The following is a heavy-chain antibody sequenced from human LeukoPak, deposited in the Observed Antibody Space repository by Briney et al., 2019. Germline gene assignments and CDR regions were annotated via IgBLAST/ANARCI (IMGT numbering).Heavy chain of an antibody. V-gene: IGHV3-66*01. D-gene: IGHD4-17*01. CDR3: ARSYRHGDYDY. Sequence: SGGSLRLSCAASGFTVSSNYMSWVRQAPGKGLEWVSVIYSGGSTYYADSVKGRFTITRDNSKNTLYLQMNSLRAEDTAVYYCARSYRHGDYDYWGQGTLVTVSS. J-gene: IGHJ4*02. CDR1: GFTVSSNY. CDR2: IYSGGST.